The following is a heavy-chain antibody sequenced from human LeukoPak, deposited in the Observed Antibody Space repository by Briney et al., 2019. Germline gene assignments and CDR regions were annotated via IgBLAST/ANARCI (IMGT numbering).Heavy chain of an antibody. J-gene: IGHJ4*02. V-gene: IGHV3-21*01. CDR1: GFTFSTYT. D-gene: IGHD3-22*01. CDR2: ISTSDNYK. CDR3: ARHVVAVGFDY. Sequence: GGSLRLSCAASGFTFSTYTMNWVRQAPGKGLEWVSSISTSDNYKYYADSVKGRFTISRDNAKNSLFLQMNSLRVEDTAVYYCARHVVAVGFDYWGQGTLVTVSS.